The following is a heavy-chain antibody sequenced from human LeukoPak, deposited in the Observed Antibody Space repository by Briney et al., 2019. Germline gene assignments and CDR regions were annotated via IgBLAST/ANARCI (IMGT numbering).Heavy chain of an antibody. CDR1: GGSFSDYY. J-gene: IGHJ3*02. Sequence: SETLSLTCGVYGGSFSDYYWSWIRQPPWKGLEWIGEINHSGSTNYNPSLKSRVTISVDTSKNQFSLKLSSVTAADTAVYYCARRVIVVVIPRGAFDIWGQGTMVTVSS. V-gene: IGHV4-34*01. CDR2: INHSGST. D-gene: IGHD3-22*01. CDR3: ARRVIVVVIPRGAFDI.